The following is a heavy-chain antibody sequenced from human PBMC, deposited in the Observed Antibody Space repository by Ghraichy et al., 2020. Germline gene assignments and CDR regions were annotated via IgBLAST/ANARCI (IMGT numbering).Heavy chain of an antibody. Sequence: GGSLRLSCAASGFTFSSYAMHWVRQAPGKGLEWVAVISYDGSNKYYVDSVKGRFTISRDNSKNTLYLQMNSLRAEDTAVYYCARDRNYYGSGSYGEWWGQGTLVTVSS. CDR3: ARDRNYYGSGSYGEW. CDR2: ISYDGSNK. D-gene: IGHD3-10*01. CDR1: GFTFSSYA. V-gene: IGHV3-30*04. J-gene: IGHJ4*02.